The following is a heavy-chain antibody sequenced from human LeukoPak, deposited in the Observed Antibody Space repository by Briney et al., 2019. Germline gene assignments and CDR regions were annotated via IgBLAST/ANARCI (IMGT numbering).Heavy chain of an antibody. J-gene: IGHJ4*02. CDR2: IRYDGSNK. CDR3: AKDGDYYDSSGYPIPFDY. D-gene: IGHD3-22*01. CDR1: RFTFSSYG. Sequence: PGGSLRLSCAASRFTFSSYGMHWVRQAPGKGLEWVAFIRYDGSNKYYADSVKGRFTISRDNSKNTLYLQMNSLRAEDTAVYYCAKDGDYYDSSGYPIPFDYWGQGTLVTVSS. V-gene: IGHV3-30*02.